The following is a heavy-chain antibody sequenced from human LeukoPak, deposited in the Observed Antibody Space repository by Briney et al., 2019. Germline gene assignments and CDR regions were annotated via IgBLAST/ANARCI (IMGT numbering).Heavy chain of an antibody. CDR1: GYTFSGYY. CDR3: ARSPDILTGENFDY. D-gene: IGHD3-9*01. V-gene: IGHV1-2*02. J-gene: IGHJ4*02. CDR2: INPKSGGT. Sequence: ASVKVSCEASGYTFSGYYMHWVRQAPGQGLEWMGWINPKSGGTNEAQKFHDRVTMTRETSIRTAYMEVSRLRSDDTAVYYCARSPDILTGENFDYWGQGTLVTVSS.